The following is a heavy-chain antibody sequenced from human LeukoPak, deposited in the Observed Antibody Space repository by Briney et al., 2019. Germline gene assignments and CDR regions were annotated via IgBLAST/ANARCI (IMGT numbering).Heavy chain of an antibody. CDR2: IIPIFVTP. D-gene: IGHD6-19*01. Sequence: SVKVSCKASGYTFTSYGISWVRQTPGQGLEWMGGIIPIFVTPSYAQKFQGRVTITADESTSTAYMELSSLRSEDTAVYYCATEGYSSGWYRYWGQGTLVTVSS. CDR3: ATEGYSSGWYRY. CDR1: GYTFTSYG. J-gene: IGHJ4*02. V-gene: IGHV1-69*13.